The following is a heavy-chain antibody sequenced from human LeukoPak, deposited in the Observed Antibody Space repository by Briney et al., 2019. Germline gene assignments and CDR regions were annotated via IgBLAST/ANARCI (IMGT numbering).Heavy chain of an antibody. Sequence: SETLSLTCAVYGGSFSGYYWSWIRQPPGKGLEWIGEINHSGSTNYNPSLKSRVTISVDTSKNQFSLKLSSVTAADTAVYYCARGPLYYGFWSGYYAYNWFDPWGQGTLVTVSS. V-gene: IGHV4-34*01. D-gene: IGHD3-3*01. CDR3: ARGPLYYGFWSGYYAYNWFDP. CDR2: INHSGST. J-gene: IGHJ5*02. CDR1: GGSFSGYY.